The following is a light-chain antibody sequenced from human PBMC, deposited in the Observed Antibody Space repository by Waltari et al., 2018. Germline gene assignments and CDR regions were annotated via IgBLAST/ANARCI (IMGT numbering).Light chain of an antibody. Sequence: EIVLTQSPATLSLSPGERATLSCRASQSVSSYLAWYQQKPGQAPRLLIYGASSRATGIPDRFSGSGSGTDFSLTISRLEPDDSAVYFCQHYVSLPATFGQGTKVEIK. CDR2: GAS. J-gene: IGKJ1*01. V-gene: IGKV3-20*01. CDR1: QSVSSY. CDR3: QHYVSLPAT.